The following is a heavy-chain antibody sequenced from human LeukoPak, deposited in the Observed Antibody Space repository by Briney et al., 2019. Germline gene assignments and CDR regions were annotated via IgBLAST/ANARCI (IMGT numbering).Heavy chain of an antibody. J-gene: IGHJ4*02. CDR2: ISSSSTYI. CDR1: GFTFSSYS. Sequence: GGSLRLSCAASGFTFSSYSMNWVRQAPGKGLEWVSSISSSSTYIYYADSVKGRFTISRDNAKNSVYLQMNSLRAEDTAVYYCVRLEGAATGFDYWGRGTLVTVSS. V-gene: IGHV3-21*01. CDR3: VRLEGAATGFDY. D-gene: IGHD6-13*01.